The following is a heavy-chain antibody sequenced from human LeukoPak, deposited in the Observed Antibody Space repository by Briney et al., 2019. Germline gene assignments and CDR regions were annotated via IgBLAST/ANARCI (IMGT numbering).Heavy chain of an antibody. J-gene: IGHJ6*03. CDR3: ARVSPFGASYYYYMDV. V-gene: IGHV1-69*01. CDR1: GSTFSSYA. CDR2: IILIFGTA. D-gene: IGHD3-10*01. Sequence: SVKVSCTCSGSTFSSYAISLVRLPPAQGLEWVGGIILIFGTANYAQKFQGRVTITADESTSTAYMELSSLRSEDTAVYYCARVSPFGASYYYYMDVWGKGTTVTVSS.